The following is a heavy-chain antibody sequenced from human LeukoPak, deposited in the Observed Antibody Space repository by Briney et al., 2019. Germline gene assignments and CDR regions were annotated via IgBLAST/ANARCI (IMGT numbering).Heavy chain of an antibody. D-gene: IGHD2-15*01. CDR2: FDPEDGET. CDR1: GYTLSELS. Sequence: GASVKVSCKGSGYTLSELSMHWVRQAPGKGLEWMGGFDPEDGETVYAENFQGRVTMTEDTSTDTVYMDLSSLRSEDTAMYYCATAGGNCSAGTCSSWGLDYWGQGTLVTVSS. J-gene: IGHJ4*02. V-gene: IGHV1-24*01. CDR3: ATAGGNCSAGTCSSWGLDY.